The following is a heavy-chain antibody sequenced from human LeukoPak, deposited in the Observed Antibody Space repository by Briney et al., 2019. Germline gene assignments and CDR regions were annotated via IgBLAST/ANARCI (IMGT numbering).Heavy chain of an antibody. CDR3: ARSGGIYGSGSFDDYYSYGMDV. CDR2: INPNSGGT. Sequence: APVKVSCKASGYTFTGYYMHWVRQAPGQGLEWMGWINPNSGGTNYAQKFQGRVTMTRDTSISTAYMELSRLRSDDTAVYYCARSGGIYGSGSFDDYYSYGMDVWGQGTTVTVSS. CDR1: GYTFTGYY. D-gene: IGHD3-10*01. V-gene: IGHV1-2*02. J-gene: IGHJ6*02.